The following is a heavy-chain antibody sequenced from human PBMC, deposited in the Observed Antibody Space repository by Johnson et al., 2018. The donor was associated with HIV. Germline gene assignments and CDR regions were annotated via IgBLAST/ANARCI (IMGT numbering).Heavy chain of an antibody. Sequence: QVQLVESGGGVVQPGRSLRLSCAASGFTFSTYVMYWVRQAPGKGLEWVALISHDGSNDYCADSVKGRFTISRDNSKNTMSLQMTSLRTEDTAVYYCAKGPYGSGWLEMSHYLFDIWGRGTMGTVSS. CDR3: AKGPYGSGWLEMSHYLFDI. D-gene: IGHD6-19*01. V-gene: IGHV3-30*18. CDR2: ISHDGSND. J-gene: IGHJ3*02. CDR1: GFTFSTYV.